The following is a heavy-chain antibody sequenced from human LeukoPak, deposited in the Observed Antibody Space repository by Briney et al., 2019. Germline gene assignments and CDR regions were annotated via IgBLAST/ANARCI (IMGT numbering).Heavy chain of an antibody. J-gene: IGHJ4*02. Sequence: SQTLSLTCTVSGGSISSGDYYWSWIRQPPGKGLEWIGYIYYSGSTYYNPSLKSRVTISVDTSKNQFSLKLSSVTAADTAVYYCARVAADIVAFVDYWGQGTLVTVSS. D-gene: IGHD5-12*01. CDR3: ARVAADIVAFVDY. V-gene: IGHV4-30-4*08. CDR1: GGSISSGDYY. CDR2: IYYSGST.